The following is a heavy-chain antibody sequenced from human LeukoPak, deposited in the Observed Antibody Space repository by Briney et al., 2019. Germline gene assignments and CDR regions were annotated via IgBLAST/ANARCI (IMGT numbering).Heavy chain of an antibody. CDR1: GFTFSDYY. V-gene: IGHV3-11*01. CDR2: ISSSGSTI. CDR3: ARDRDIVVVPAAIMDY. Sequence: GGSLRLSCAASGFTFSDYYMGWIRQAPGKGLEWVSYISSSGSTIYYADSVKGRFTISRDNAKNSLYLQMNSLRAEDTAVYYCARDRDIVVVPAAIMDYWGQGTLVTVSS. J-gene: IGHJ4*02. D-gene: IGHD2-2*02.